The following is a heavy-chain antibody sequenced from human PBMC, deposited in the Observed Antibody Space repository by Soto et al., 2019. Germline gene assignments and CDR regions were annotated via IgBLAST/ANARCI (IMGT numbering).Heavy chain of an antibody. CDR2: VYYSGSS. V-gene: IGHV4-31*03. CDR3: AKLSCTSSTCYFPGWFDP. D-gene: IGHD2-2*01. CDR1: GDSISGGASF. Sequence: SGTLSLTCTVSGDSISGGASFWSWIRQPPGKGLEWIANVYYSGSSYYNPSLKSRLTISVDTTKNQFSLQLKSMTAADTAVYYCAKLSCTSSTCYFPGWFDPWGQGTLVTVS. J-gene: IGHJ5*02.